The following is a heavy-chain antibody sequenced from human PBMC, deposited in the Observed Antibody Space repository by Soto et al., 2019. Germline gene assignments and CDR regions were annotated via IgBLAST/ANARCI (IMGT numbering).Heavy chain of an antibody. CDR2: IRSKTNNYAT. J-gene: IGHJ4*02. D-gene: IGHD3-3*01. Sequence: EVQLVESGGGLVQPGGSRKLSCVASGFSFSGSALQWVRQASGKGLEWIGRIRSKTNNYATAHAASVEGRFTVSRDDSENTAYLQMNSLTTEDTAVYYCTRHGVDYWGQGTLVTVSS. CDR3: TRHGVDY. V-gene: IGHV3-73*02. CDR1: GFSFSGSA.